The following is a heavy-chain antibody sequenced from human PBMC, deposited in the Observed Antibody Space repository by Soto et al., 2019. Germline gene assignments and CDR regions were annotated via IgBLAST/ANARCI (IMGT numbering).Heavy chain of an antibody. V-gene: IGHV1-58*02. J-gene: IGHJ3*02. CDR2: IVVGSGNT. CDR3: AALGGWYYGAFDI. CDR1: GFTFTSSA. D-gene: IGHD6-19*01. Sequence: SVKVSCKASGFTFTSSAMQWVRQARGQRLEGIGWIVVGSGNTNYAQKFQERVTITRDVSTSTAYMELSSLRSEDTAVYCCAALGGWYYGAFDIWGQGTMVTVSS.